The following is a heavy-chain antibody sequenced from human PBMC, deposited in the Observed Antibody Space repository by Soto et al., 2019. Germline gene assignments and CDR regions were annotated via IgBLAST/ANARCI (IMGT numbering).Heavy chain of an antibody. CDR3: ARVRVLSLYMALNSRWWFDP. CDR2: IYYSGST. Sequence: SETLSLTCTVSGGSISSGGYYWSWIRQHPGKGLEWIGYIYYSGSTYYNPSLKSRVTISVDTSKNQFSLKLSSVTAADTAVYYCARVRVLSLYMALNSRWWFDPCGQGSLVTVSA. CDR1: GGSISSGGYY. D-gene: IGHD2-15*01. J-gene: IGHJ5*02. V-gene: IGHV4-31*03.